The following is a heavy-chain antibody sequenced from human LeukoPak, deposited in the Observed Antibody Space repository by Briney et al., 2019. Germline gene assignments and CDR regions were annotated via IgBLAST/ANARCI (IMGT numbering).Heavy chain of an antibody. V-gene: IGHV1-8*01. J-gene: IGHJ4*02. D-gene: IGHD1-1*01. Sequence: ASVKVSRKASGYTFTSYDINWVRQATGQGLAWMGWMNPNSGTTGYAQKFQGRVTMTRNTSISTAYMELSSLRSEDTAVYYCARMEGPHDYWGQGTLVTVSS. CDR2: MNPNSGTT. CDR1: GYTFTSYD. CDR3: ARMEGPHDY.